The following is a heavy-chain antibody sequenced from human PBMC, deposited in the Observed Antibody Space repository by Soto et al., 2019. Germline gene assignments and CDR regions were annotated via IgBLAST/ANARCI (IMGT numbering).Heavy chain of an antibody. J-gene: IGHJ4*02. CDR3: AREAGPYCGGDCYSAY. CDR2: IYPGDSDT. D-gene: IGHD2-21*02. Sequence: GESLKISCKGSGYSFTSYWIGWVRQMPGKGLEWMGIIYPGDSDTRYSPSFQGQVTISADKSISTAYLQWSSLKASDTAMYYCAREAGPYCGGDCYSAYWGQGTLVTVSS. CDR1: GYSFTSYW. V-gene: IGHV5-51*01.